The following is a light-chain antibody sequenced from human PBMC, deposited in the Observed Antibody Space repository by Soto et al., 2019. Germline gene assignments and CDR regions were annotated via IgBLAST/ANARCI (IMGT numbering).Light chain of an antibody. V-gene: IGKV1-27*01. CDR1: QGISNY. Sequence: DIQMTQSPSSLSASVGDRVTITCRASQGISNYLVWYQQKPGKVPKLLIYAASTLQSGVPSRFSGSGSGTDLTLTISSLQHEDVAPYYCQNDNGAPWTFGQGNKVEIK. CDR2: AAS. CDR3: QNDNGAPWT. J-gene: IGKJ1*01.